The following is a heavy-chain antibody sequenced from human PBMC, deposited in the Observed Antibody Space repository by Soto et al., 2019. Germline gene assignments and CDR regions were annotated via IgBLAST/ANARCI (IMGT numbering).Heavy chain of an antibody. J-gene: IGHJ4*02. CDR3: ARGHDYIWGSSRDFDV. Sequence: SETLSLTCAVYGGSFSGYYWSWIRQPPGKGLEWIGEINHSGSTNYNPSLKSRVTISVDTSKNQFSLKLSSVTAADTAVYYCARGHDYIWGSSRDFDVSGQGILVTVSS. V-gene: IGHV4-34*01. CDR2: INHSGST. D-gene: IGHD3-16*02. CDR1: GGSFSGYY.